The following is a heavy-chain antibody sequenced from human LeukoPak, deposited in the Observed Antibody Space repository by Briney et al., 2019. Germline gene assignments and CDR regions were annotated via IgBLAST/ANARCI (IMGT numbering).Heavy chain of an antibody. CDR2: FDPEDGET. V-gene: IGHV1-24*01. J-gene: IGHJ3*02. Sequence: VASVRVSCKVSGYTLTELSMHWVRQAPGKGLEWMGGFDPEDGETIYPQKLQGKVTITADTSTDTAYMELSSLRSEDTAVYYCATPSGSYAGDAFDIWGQGTMVTVSS. D-gene: IGHD1-26*01. CDR3: ATPSGSYAGDAFDI. CDR1: GYTLTELS.